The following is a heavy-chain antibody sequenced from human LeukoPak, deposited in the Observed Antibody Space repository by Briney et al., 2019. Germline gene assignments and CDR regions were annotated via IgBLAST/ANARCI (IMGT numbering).Heavy chain of an antibody. Sequence: DSVKGRFTISRDNSKNSLYLQMNSLRDEDTAVYYCARDRGENWYFDLWGRGTLVTVSS. J-gene: IGHJ2*01. V-gene: IGHV3-48*02. CDR3: ARDRGENWYFDL. D-gene: IGHD3-10*01.